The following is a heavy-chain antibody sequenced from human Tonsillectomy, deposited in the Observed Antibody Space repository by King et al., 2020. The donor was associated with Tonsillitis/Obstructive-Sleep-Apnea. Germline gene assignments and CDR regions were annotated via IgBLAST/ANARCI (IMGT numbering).Heavy chain of an antibody. CDR1: GYSLTSYW. Sequence: QLVQSGAEVKKPGESLRISCKGSGYSLTSYWISWVRQMPGKGLEWMGRIDPNDSYTNYSPSFQGHVTISADKSISTAYLQWSSLKASDTAMYYCARHGRGVLRFLETARYGMDVWGQGTTVTVSS. CDR2: IDPNDSYT. CDR3: ARHGRGVLRFLETARYGMDV. J-gene: IGHJ6*02. V-gene: IGHV5-10-1*01. D-gene: IGHD3-3*01.